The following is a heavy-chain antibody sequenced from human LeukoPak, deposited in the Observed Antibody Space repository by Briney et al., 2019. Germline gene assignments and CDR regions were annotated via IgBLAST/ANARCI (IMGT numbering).Heavy chain of an antibody. Sequence: GASVKLSCNASGGTFSSYAISWVRQAPGQGLEWMGGIIPILGTANYAQKFQGRVTITTDESTSTAYMELSSLRSEDTAVCYCARISTTVTTLGWFDPWGQGSLVTVYS. J-gene: IGHJ5*02. V-gene: IGHV1-69*05. CDR1: GGTFSSYA. CDR3: ARISTTVTTLGWFDP. CDR2: IIPILGTA. D-gene: IGHD4-17*01.